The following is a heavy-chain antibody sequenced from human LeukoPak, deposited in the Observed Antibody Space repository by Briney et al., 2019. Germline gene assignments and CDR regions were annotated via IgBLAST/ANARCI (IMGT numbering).Heavy chain of an antibody. D-gene: IGHD3-10*01. CDR2: IIPIFGTA. V-gene: IGHV1-69*05. CDR1: GGTFSSYA. CDR3: ARGGRKRITMVLPHFDY. Sequence: ASVKVSCKASGGTFSSYAISWVRQAPGQGLEWMGGIIPIFGTANYAQKFQGRVTITTDESTSTAYMELSSLRSEDTAVYYCARGGRKRITMVLPHFDYWGQGTLITVSS. J-gene: IGHJ4*02.